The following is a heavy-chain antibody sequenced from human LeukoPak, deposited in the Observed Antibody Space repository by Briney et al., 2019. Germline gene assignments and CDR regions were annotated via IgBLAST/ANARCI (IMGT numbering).Heavy chain of an antibody. CDR1: GGSISSGGYY. D-gene: IGHD2-2*02. CDR2: IYNSGST. J-gene: IGHJ3*02. Sequence: SETLSLTCTVSGGSISSGGYYWSWIRQHPGKGLEWIGYIYNSGSTYYNPSLESRVTISVDTSKNQFSLKPSSVTAADTAVYYCARGYCSSTSCYRDAFDIWGQGTLVTVSS. CDR3: ARGYCSSTSCYRDAFDI. V-gene: IGHV4-31*03.